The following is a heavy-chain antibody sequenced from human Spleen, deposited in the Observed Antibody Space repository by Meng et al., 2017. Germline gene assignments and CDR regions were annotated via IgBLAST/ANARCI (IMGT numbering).Heavy chain of an antibody. V-gene: IGHV4-39*07. D-gene: IGHD2-21*02. J-gene: IGHJ5*02. CDR1: GGSISSSSYY. CDR3: AREGNTVVVTAIRVLDWFDP. Sequence: SETLSLTCTVSGGSISSSSYYWGWIRQPPGKGLEWIGSIYYSGSTYYNPSLKSRVTISVDTSKNQFSLKLSSVTAADTAVYYCAREGNTVVVTAIRVLDWFDPWGQGTLVTVSS. CDR2: IYYSGST.